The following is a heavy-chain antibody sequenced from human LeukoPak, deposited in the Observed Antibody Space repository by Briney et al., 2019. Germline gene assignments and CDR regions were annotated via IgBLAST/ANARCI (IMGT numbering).Heavy chain of an antibody. J-gene: IGHJ4*02. CDR1: GYTFTDYY. D-gene: IGHD3-9*01. V-gene: IGHV1-2*02. CDR2: INPNSGGT. Sequence: ASVKVSCKASGYTFTDYYIHWVRQAPGQGLEWMGWINPNSGGTNYAQKFQGRVTMTRDTSISTAYMELSRLRSDDTAVYYCASTGGYYDILTGYYRDRYYFDYWGQGTLVTVSS. CDR3: ASTGGYYDILTGYYRDRYYFDY.